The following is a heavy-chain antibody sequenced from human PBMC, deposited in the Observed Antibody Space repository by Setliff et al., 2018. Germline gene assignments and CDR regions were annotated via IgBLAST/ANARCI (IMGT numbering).Heavy chain of an antibody. J-gene: IGHJ4*02. CDR3: AKEVPYNDGFIYLDY. Sequence: GSLRLSCAASGFTFSSSSMTWVRQAPGKGLEWVSAINSGGSSTYYADSVKGRFTISRDNSQNTLYLQLSSLRAEDTAVYFCAKEVPYNDGFIYLDYWGQGTLVTVSS. CDR1: GFTFSSSS. CDR2: INSGGSST. D-gene: IGHD3-16*01. V-gene: IGHV3-23*01.